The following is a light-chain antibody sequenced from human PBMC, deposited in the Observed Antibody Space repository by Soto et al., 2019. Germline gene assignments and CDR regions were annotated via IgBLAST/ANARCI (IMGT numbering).Light chain of an antibody. CDR2: AAT. Sequence: EIVLTQSPGTLSLSPGERATLSCRTSQSLSRFSLAWYQQKPGQAPRLLISAATSRANGIPDRFTGSGSGTDFTLTISRLESEDFAVYYCQQYAESPWTFGQGNTV. CDR3: QQYAESPWT. V-gene: IGKV3-20*01. CDR1: QSLSRFS. J-gene: IGKJ1*01.